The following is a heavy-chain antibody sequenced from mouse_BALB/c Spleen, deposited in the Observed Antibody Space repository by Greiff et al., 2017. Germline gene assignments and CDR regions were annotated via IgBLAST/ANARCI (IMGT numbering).Heavy chain of an antibody. CDR2: ISDGGSYT. CDR1: GFTFSDYY. Sequence: EVKVVESGGGLVKPGGSLKLSCAASGFTFSDYYMYWVRQTPEKRLEWVATISDGGSYTYYPDSVKGRFTISRDNAKNNLYLQMSSLKSEDTAMYYCARDGAVGNERGLAYWGQGTLVTVSA. CDR3: ARDGAVGNERGLAY. J-gene: IGHJ3*01. V-gene: IGHV5-4*02.